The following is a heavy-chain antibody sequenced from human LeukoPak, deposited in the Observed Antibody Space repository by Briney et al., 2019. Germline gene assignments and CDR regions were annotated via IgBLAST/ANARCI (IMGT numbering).Heavy chain of an antibody. V-gene: IGHV3-30*04. Sequence: PGGSLRLSCVASGFTFSSYAMHWVRQAPGKGLEWVAVISYDGSNKYYADSVKGRFTISRDNSKNTLYLQMNSLRAEDTAVYYCARVRVSIVVVPAAIDYYGMDVWGQGTTVTVSS. J-gene: IGHJ6*02. CDR2: ISYDGSNK. CDR1: GFTFSSYA. D-gene: IGHD2-2*01. CDR3: ARVRVSIVVVPAAIDYYGMDV.